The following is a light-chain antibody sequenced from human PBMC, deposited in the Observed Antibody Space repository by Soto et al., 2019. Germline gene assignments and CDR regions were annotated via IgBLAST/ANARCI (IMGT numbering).Light chain of an antibody. CDR1: QSISSY. CDR3: QQSYSTLRA. CDR2: AAS. J-gene: IGKJ1*01. Sequence: DIQMTQSPSSLSSSVGYRFTMTWLASQSISSYLNWYQQKPGKAPKLLIYAASSLQSGVPSRFSGSGSGTDFTLTISSLQPEDFATYYCQQSYSTLRAFGQGTKVDIK. V-gene: IGKV1-39*01.